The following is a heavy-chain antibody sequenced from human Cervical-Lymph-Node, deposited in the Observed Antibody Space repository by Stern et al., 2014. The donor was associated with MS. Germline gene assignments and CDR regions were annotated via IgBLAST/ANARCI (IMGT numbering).Heavy chain of an antibody. J-gene: IGHJ6*02. CDR1: GFTFDDYG. V-gene: IGHV3-20*01. CDR3: ARARLDLNYYYYGMDV. Sequence: EVQLVESGGGVVRPGGSLRLSCAASGFTFDDYGMSWVRQAPGKGLEWVSVINWDGGSKGYDDSGKGRFTISRGNAKKSLYLQMNSLRAEDTALYHCARARLDLNYYYYGMDVWGQGTTVTVSS. CDR2: INWDGGSK. D-gene: IGHD3-22*01.